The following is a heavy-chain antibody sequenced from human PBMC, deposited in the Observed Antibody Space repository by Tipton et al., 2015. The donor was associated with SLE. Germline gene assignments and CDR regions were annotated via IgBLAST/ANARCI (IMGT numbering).Heavy chain of an antibody. CDR2: INHSGST. CDR1: GGSFSGYY. V-gene: IGHV4-34*01. J-gene: IGHJ3*02. CDR3: AGDRGYSGSYLGAFDI. D-gene: IGHD1-26*01. Sequence: TLSLTCAVYGGSFSGYYWSWIRQPPGKGLEWIGEINHSGSTNYNPSLKSRVTISVDTSKNQFSLKLSSVTAADTAVYYCAGDRGYSGSYLGAFDIWGQGTMVTVSS.